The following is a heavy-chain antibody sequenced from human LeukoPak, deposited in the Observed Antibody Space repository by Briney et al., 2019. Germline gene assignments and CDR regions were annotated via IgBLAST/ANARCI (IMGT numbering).Heavy chain of an antibody. V-gene: IGHV3-23*01. CDR3: ARCTASCYANAFDV. CDR1: GFTFNNDA. J-gene: IGHJ3*01. CDR2: INGGGDAT. D-gene: IGHD2-2*01. Sequence: GGSLRLSCATSGFTFNNDAMTWVRQAPGKGLEWVSAINGGGDATEYADSVKGRFTISRDNSKNTLYLQMNSLRPEDTAVYYCARCTASCYANAFDVWGQGTLLTVSS.